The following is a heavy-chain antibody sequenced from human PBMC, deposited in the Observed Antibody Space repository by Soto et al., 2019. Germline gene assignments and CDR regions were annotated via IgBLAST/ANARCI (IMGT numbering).Heavy chain of an antibody. Sequence: ASVKVSCKASGYTFTGYYMHWVRQAPGQGLEWMGWINPNSGGTNYAQKFQGWVTMTRDTSISPAYMELSRLRSDDTAVYYCASSPEGVPYYMDVWGKGTTVTVSS. D-gene: IGHD3-10*01. J-gene: IGHJ6*03. CDR1: GYTFTGYY. CDR3: ASSPEGVPYYMDV. V-gene: IGHV1-2*04. CDR2: INPNSGGT.